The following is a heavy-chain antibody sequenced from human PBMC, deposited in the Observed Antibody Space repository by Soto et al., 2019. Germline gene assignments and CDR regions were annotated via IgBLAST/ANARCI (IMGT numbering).Heavy chain of an antibody. CDR2: IFSSGST. Sequence: LSETLSLTCTVSGGSINTFYWSWVRQPAGKGLEWIGRIFSSGSTSFNPSLESRVAMSVDTSKNHFSLNLSSVTAADMAVYYCAREGSYSAYNFAHGIQLWSFAFWGQGALVTVSS. D-gene: IGHD5-12*01. V-gene: IGHV4-4*07. J-gene: IGHJ4*02. CDR1: GGSINTFY. CDR3: AREGSYSAYNFAHGIQLWSFAF.